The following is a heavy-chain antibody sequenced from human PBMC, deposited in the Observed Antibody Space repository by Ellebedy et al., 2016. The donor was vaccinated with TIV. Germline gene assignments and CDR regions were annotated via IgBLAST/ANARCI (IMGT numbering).Heavy chain of an antibody. CDR1: GFTFSSYS. Sequence: GESLKISXAASGFTFSSYSMNWVRQAPGKGLEWVSSISSSSSYIYYADSVKGRFTISRDNAKNSLYLQMNSLRAEDTAVYYCARDLGAVAGTPEYFQHWGQGTLVTVSS. J-gene: IGHJ1*01. V-gene: IGHV3-21*01. CDR3: ARDLGAVAGTPEYFQH. D-gene: IGHD6-19*01. CDR2: ISSSSSYI.